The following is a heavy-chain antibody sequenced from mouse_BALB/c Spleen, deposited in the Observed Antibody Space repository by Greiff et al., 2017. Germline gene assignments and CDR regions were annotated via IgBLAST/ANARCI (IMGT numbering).Heavy chain of an antibody. V-gene: IGHV1-69*02. D-gene: IGHD3-3*01. CDR3: ARGEGDY. CDR2: IDPSDSYT. J-gene: IGHJ2*01. CDR1: GYTFTSYW. Sequence: VQLQQSGAELVKPGASVKLSCKASGYTFTSYWMHWVKQRPGQGLEWIGEIDPSDSYTNYNQKFKGKATLTVDKSSSTAYMQLSSLTSEDSAVYYCARGEGDYWGQGTTLTVSS.